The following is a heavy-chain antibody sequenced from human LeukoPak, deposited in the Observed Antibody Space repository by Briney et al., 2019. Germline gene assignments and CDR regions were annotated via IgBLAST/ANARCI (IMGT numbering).Heavy chain of an antibody. CDR2: ISSSSSYT. CDR3: ARGFIGSGSYYYYYYGMDV. Sequence: GGSLRLSCAASGFTFSDYYMSWIRQAPGKGLEWVSYISSSSSYTNYADSVKGRFTISRDNAKNSLYLQMNSLRAEDTAVYYCARGFIGSGSYYYYYYGMDVWGKGTTVTVSS. J-gene: IGHJ6*04. CDR1: GFTFSDYY. V-gene: IGHV3-11*06. D-gene: IGHD3-10*01.